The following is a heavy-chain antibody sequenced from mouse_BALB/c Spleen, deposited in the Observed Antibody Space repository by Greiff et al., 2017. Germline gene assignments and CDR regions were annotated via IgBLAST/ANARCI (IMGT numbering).Heavy chain of an antibody. J-gene: IGHJ3*01. CDR1: GFTFTDYY. D-gene: IGHD1-2*01. V-gene: IGHV7-3*02. CDR3: ARDKDLLLLRLPFAY. CDR2: IRNKANGYTT. Sequence: EVKLMESGGGLVQPGGSLRLSCATSGFTFTDYYMSWVRQPPGKALEWLGFIRNKANGYTTEYSASVKGRFTISRDNSQSILYLQMNTLRAEDSATYYCARDKDLLLLRLPFAYWGQGTLVTVSA.